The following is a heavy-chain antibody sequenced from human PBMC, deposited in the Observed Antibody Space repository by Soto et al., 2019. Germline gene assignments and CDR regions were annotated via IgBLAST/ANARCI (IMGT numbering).Heavy chain of an antibody. D-gene: IGHD4-17*01. CDR2: IYHSGST. Sequence: QLQLQESGSGLVKHSQTLSLTCAVSGGSISSGGYSLSWIRQPPGKGLEWIGYIYHSGSTYYNPSLKSRVTISVDRSKNQFSLKLSSVTAADTAVYYCARSTVYGMDVWGQGTTVTVSS. CDR3: ARSTVYGMDV. J-gene: IGHJ6*02. CDR1: GGSISSGGYS. V-gene: IGHV4-30-2*01.